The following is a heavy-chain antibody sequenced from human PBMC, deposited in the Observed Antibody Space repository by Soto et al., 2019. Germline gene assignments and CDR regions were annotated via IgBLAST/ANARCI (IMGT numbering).Heavy chain of an antibody. V-gene: IGHV2-26*01. Sequence: QVTLKESGPVLVKPTETLTLTCTVSGFSLSNTRLGVSWIRQPPGKALEWLAHIFSNDEKSYSTSLKSRLTISKDPSKSQVVLTMTNMDPVDTATYYCARTMNDYSSAPFDYWGQGTLVTVSS. CDR3: ARTMNDYSSAPFDY. J-gene: IGHJ4*02. CDR1: GFSLSNTRLG. CDR2: IFSNDEK. D-gene: IGHD6-25*01.